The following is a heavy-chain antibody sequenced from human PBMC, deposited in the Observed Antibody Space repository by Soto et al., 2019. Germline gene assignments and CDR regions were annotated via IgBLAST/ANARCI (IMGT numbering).Heavy chain of an antibody. Sequence: EVQLVESGGGFIQPGGSLRLSCAASGFTFSTYSMNWVRQAPGKGLAWVSCISSSSSSIYYADSVKGRFTISRDNAKNSLYLQMNSLRAEDTAVYYCARVESRIASRSGYWGQGTLVTVSS. CDR1: GFTFSTYS. CDR2: ISSSSSSI. D-gene: IGHD3-3*02. J-gene: IGHJ4*02. V-gene: IGHV3-48*01. CDR3: ARVESRIASRSGY.